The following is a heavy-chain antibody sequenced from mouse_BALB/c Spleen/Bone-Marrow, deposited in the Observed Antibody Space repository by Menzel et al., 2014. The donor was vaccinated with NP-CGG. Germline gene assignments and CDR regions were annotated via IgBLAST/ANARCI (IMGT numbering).Heavy chain of an antibody. V-gene: IGHV5-4*02. CDR2: ISDGGSYT. D-gene: IGHD1-1*01. CDR1: GFTFSDYY. J-gene: IGHJ1*01. CDR3: AREYGTSYDYYFDV. Sequence: EVQLVESGGGLVKPGGSLKLSCAASGFTFSDYYMYWVRQTPEKRLEWVATISDGGSYTYYPDSVKGRFTVSRDNAKNNLYLQMSSLKSEDTAMCYCAREYGTSYDYYFDVWGAGTTVTVSS.